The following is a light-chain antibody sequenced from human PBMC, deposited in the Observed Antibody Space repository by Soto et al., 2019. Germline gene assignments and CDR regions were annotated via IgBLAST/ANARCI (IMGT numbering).Light chain of an antibody. CDR3: QQYNNWPRT. V-gene: IGKV3-15*01. CDR2: GAS. CDR1: QSVRTD. Sequence: EIVMTQSAANLSVYSGERGSLXCRASQSVRTDIAWYQHTTGQPPRPLTYGASTRANGSPARFSGSGSETEFTRTISSLQSEDFAVYYGQQYNNWPRTFGQGTKVDIK. J-gene: IGKJ1*01.